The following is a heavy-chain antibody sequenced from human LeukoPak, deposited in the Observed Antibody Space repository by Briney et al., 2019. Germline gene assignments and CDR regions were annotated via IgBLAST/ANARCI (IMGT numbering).Heavy chain of an antibody. D-gene: IGHD1-26*01. Sequence: ASVKVSCKASGYTFTGSYIHWVRQAPGQGLEWMGWINPNTGGTNYAQNFQDRVTMTRDTSISIAYMELSRLTSDDTAVYYCAGRRGLDYWGQGTLVTVSS. J-gene: IGHJ4*02. CDR3: AGRRGLDY. CDR1: GYTFTGSY. V-gene: IGHV1-2*02. CDR2: INPNTGGT.